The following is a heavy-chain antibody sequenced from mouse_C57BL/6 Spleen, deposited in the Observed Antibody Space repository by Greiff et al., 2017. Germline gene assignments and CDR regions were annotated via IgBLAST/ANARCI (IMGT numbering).Heavy chain of an antibody. Sequence: QVQLQQSGAELVKPGASVKISCKASGYTFTSYWITWVKQRPGQGLEWIGQIYPGSGTTNYTEKFKSKATLTVDTSSSTAYMQLSSLTSEDSAVYYCAREKGGVYGYWGQGTTGTV. CDR1: GYTFTSYW. CDR3: AREKGGVYGY. V-gene: IGHV1-55*01. D-gene: IGHD1-1*02. J-gene: IGHJ2*01. CDR2: IYPGSGTT.